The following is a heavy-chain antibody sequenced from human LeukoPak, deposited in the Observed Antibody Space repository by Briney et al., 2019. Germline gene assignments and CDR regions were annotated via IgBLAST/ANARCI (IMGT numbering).Heavy chain of an antibody. Sequence: PGGSLRLSCAASEFTFSSYSMNWVRQAPGKGLEWVSSISSSSSYIYYADSVKGRFTISRDNAKNSLSLQMNSLRAEDTAVYYCARDRDYYGSGSYSDWGQGTLVTVSS. CDR3: ARDRDYYGSGSYSD. J-gene: IGHJ4*02. CDR1: EFTFSSYS. V-gene: IGHV3-21*01. CDR2: ISSSSSYI. D-gene: IGHD3-10*01.